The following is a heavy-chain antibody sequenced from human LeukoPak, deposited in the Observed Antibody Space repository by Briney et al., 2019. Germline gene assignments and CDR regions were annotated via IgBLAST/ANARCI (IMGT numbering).Heavy chain of an antibody. D-gene: IGHD3-22*01. CDR2: IYPGDSDT. Sequence: GESLKISCKGSGYSFTSYWIGWVRQMPGKGLEWMGIIYPGDSDTRYSPSFQGQVTISADKSISTAYLQWSSLKASDTAMYYCAGPNARYYYDSSGYDYLTLAFDIWSQGTMVTVSS. J-gene: IGHJ3*02. CDR1: GYSFTSYW. CDR3: AGPNARYYYDSSGYDYLTLAFDI. V-gene: IGHV5-51*01.